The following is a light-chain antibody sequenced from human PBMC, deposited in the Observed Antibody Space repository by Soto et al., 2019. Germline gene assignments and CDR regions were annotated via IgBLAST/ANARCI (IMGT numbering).Light chain of an antibody. CDR1: EDIANH. J-gene: IGKJ2*01. CDR2: DAS. V-gene: IGKV1-33*01. Sequence: DTQMTQSPHSLSASVGDRVTIACQANEDIANHLNWYRQRPGKAPDLLIYDASNLEPGVPSRFSGAGSGTDFTFTISGLLPEDFATYYCQQFHSLPYTFGQWTKLDI. CDR3: QQFHSLPYT.